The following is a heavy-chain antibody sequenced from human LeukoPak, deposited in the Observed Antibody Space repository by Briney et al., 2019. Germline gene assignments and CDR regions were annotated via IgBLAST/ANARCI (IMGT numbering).Heavy chain of an antibody. CDR3: AREVKMGIAAAGSRDY. D-gene: IGHD6-13*01. CDR2: IYSSGTT. J-gene: IGHJ4*02. V-gene: IGHV3-53*01. CDR1: GFTVNSNY. Sequence: SGGSLRLSCAASGFTVNSNYMSWVRQAPGKGLEWVSIIYSSGTTYYADSVKGRFTISRDNSKNTLYLQMNSLRAEDTAVYYCAREVKMGIAAAGSRDYWGQGTLVTVSS.